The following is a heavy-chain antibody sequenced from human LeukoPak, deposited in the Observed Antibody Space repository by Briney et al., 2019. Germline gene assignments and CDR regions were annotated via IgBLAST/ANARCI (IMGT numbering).Heavy chain of an antibody. J-gene: IGHJ4*02. V-gene: IGHV3-7*01. CDR3: ARVGSGYDYHYFDY. D-gene: IGHD5-12*01. CDR1: GFTFSNYW. Sequence: GRSLRLSCAASGFTFSNYWMTWVRQAPGKGLEWVANIKHDGSEKYYVDSMKGRFTISRDNAKNSLYLQMNSLRAEDTAVYYCARVGSGYDYHYFDYWGQGTLVTVSS. CDR2: IKHDGSEK.